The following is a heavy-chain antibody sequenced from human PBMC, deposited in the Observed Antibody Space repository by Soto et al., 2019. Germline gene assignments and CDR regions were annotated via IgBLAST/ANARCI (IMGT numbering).Heavy chain of an antibody. V-gene: IGHV4-39*01. CDR3: ARQRTTVVTQAYFDH. Sequence: SETLSLTCIVSGESISSSSYYWGWICQPPGKGLEWIGSIYYSGRTYYNPSFKSRVTISIDTSKNRFSLKLSSVTATDTAVYYCARQRTTVVTQAYFDHWGQGALVTVSS. J-gene: IGHJ4*02. CDR1: GESISSSSYY. CDR2: IYYSGRT. D-gene: IGHD2-21*02.